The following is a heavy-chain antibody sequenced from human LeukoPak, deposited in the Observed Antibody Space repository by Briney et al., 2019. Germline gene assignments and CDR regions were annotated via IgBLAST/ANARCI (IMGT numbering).Heavy chain of an antibody. CDR3: AKDSDSSGYYLAFDI. J-gene: IGHJ3*02. Sequence: GGSLRLSCAASGFTFSRYGMRWVRQAPGKGLEWVAVISYEGSNKYYADSVKGRFTISRDNSKNTLYLQMNSLRAEDTAVYYCAKDSDSSGYYLAFDIWGQGTMVTVSS. V-gene: IGHV3-30*18. CDR1: GFTFSRYG. D-gene: IGHD3-22*01. CDR2: ISYEGSNK.